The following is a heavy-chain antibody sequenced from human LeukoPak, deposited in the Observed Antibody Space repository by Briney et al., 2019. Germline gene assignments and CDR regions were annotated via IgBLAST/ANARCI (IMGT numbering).Heavy chain of an antibody. J-gene: IGHJ4*02. CDR1: GDSISSSSYY. V-gene: IGHV4-39*07. Sequence: SETLSLTCTVSGDSISSSSYYWGWIRQPPGKGLEWIGSIYYSGSTYYNPSLKSRVTISVDTSKNQFSLKLSSVTAADTAVYYCARLYCTNGVCYKEGYYFDYWGQGTLVTVSS. CDR3: ARLYCTNGVCYKEGYYFDY. D-gene: IGHD2-8*01. CDR2: IYYSGST.